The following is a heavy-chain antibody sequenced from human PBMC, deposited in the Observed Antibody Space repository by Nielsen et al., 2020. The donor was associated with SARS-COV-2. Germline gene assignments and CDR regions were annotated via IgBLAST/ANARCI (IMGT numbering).Heavy chain of an antibody. J-gene: IGHJ6*02. CDR2: IDPSDSYT. CDR3: ARHRGARLYYYYGMDV. D-gene: IGHD1-26*01. Sequence: ESPKISCKGSGYSSTSYWISWVRQMPGKGLEWMGRIDPSDSYTNYSPSFQSHVTISADKSISTAYLQWSSLKASDTAMYYCARHRGARLYYYYGMDVWGQGTTVTVSS. V-gene: IGHV5-10-1*01. CDR1: GYSSTSYW.